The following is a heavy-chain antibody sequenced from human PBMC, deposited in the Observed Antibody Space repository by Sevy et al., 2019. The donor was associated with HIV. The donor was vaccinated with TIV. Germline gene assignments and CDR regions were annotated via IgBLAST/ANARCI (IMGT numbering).Heavy chain of an antibody. CDR1: GFTFSSYA. CDR2: ISYDGSNK. J-gene: IGHJ4*02. CDR3: ARECDFWSGGLDY. V-gene: IGHV3-30*04. D-gene: IGHD3-3*01. Sequence: GGSLRLSCAASGFTFSSYAMHWVRQAPGKGLEWVAVISYDGSNKYYADSVKGRFTISRDNAKNTLYLQMNSLRAEDTTVYYCARECDFWSGGLDYWGQGTLVTVSS.